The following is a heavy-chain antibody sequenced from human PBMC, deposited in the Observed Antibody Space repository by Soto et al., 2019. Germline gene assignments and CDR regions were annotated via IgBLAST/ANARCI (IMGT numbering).Heavy chain of an antibody. CDR2: TSYDGSNK. J-gene: IGHJ4*02. Sequence: QVQLVESGGGVVQPGRSLRLSCAASGYVFNHYGLHWVRQAPGKGLEWLTLTSYDGSNKQYADSVKGRFTISRDDSKNTVYLQMNSLRVDDTAVYYGARWGGSRSSGYYIEHWGQGTLVTVSS. CDR1: GYVFNHYG. V-gene: IGHV3-33*01. D-gene: IGHD3-10*01. CDR3: ARWGGSRSSGYYIEH.